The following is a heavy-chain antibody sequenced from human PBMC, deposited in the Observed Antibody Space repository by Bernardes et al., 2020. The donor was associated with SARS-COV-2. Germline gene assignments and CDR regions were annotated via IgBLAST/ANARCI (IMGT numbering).Heavy chain of an antibody. V-gene: IGHV3-21*06. J-gene: IGHJ4*02. CDR2: ISTSSSYI. D-gene: IGHD4-4*01. Sequence: GGSLRLSCAASGFTFSSYTMNWVRQAPGKGLEWISSISTSSSYISYSDSVRGRFTISRDNAKNSVSLQMNSLRAEDTAVYYCARVDFSTLYYFDYWGQGTPVTVSS. CDR3: ARVDFSTLYYFDY. CDR1: GFTFSSYT.